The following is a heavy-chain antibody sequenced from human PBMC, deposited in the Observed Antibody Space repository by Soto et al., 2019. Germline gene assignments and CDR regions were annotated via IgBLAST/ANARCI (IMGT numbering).Heavy chain of an antibody. Sequence: QITLRESGPALVRPTQTLTLTCTFSGFSLSSDGVGVGWIRHPPGKALEWLALIYWDDDHRYSPSLKTRLTITKDTSKNQVVLTMTKLDPVDTATYYCAREMYYSTYFDSWGQGTLVTVSS. CDR2: IYWDDDH. J-gene: IGHJ4*02. CDR3: AREMYYSTYFDS. CDR1: GFSLSSDGVG. D-gene: IGHD3-10*01. V-gene: IGHV2-5*02.